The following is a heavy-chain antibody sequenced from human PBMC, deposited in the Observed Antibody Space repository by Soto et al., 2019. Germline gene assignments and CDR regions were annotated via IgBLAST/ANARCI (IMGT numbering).Heavy chain of an antibody. Sequence: GGSLRLSCAASGFTFSSYAMSWVCQAPGKGLEWVSAISGSGGSTYYADSVKGRFTISRDNSKNTLYLQMNSLRAEDTAVYYCAKAPGNYDFWSGPSGGYFDYWGQGTLVTVSS. CDR2: ISGSGGST. CDR3: AKAPGNYDFWSGPSGGYFDY. J-gene: IGHJ4*02. V-gene: IGHV3-23*01. CDR1: GFTFSSYA. D-gene: IGHD3-3*01.